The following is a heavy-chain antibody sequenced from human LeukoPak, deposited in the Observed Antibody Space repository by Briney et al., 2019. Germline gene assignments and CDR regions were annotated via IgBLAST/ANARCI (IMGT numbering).Heavy chain of an antibody. CDR1: GYTFTNYI. CDR3: ARGGNYFRFDP. CDR2: ISAYNGNT. J-gene: IGHJ5*02. V-gene: IGHV1-18*01. Sequence: GASVKVSCKASGYTFTNYIISWVRQAPGQGLEWMGWISAYNGNTNYAQKLQGRVTMTTDTSTATAYMELRSLRSDDTAAYYCARGGNYFRFDPWGQGTLVTVSS. D-gene: IGHD1-26*01.